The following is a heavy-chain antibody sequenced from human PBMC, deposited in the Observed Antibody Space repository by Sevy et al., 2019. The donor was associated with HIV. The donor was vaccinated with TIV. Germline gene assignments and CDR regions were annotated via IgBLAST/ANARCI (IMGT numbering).Heavy chain of an antibody. CDR1: GGSITSLY. D-gene: IGHD1-26*01. Sequence: GSLSLTCTVSGGSITSLYWNWIRQPPGKGLEWIANIYYNGQINYNPSLKSRVTLSLDTSKNQFSLRLSSVTAADTAMYYCAGENAWGRGYSWGQGTLVTVSS. CDR3: AGENAWGRGYS. CDR2: IYYNGQI. V-gene: IGHV4-59*08. J-gene: IGHJ4*02.